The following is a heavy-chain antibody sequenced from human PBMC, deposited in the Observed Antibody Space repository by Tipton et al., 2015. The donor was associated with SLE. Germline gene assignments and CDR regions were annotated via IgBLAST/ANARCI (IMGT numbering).Heavy chain of an antibody. CDR2: IYYSGST. J-gene: IGHJ6*02. CDR3: ARDQGSGRGYYGMDV. D-gene: IGHD6-19*01. Sequence: TLSLTCTVSGGSISSGGYYWSWIRQHPGKGLEWIGYIYYSGSTYYNPSLKSRVTISVDTSKNQFSLKLSSVPAADTAVYYCARDQGSGRGYYGMDVWGQGTTVTVSS. CDR1: GGSISSGGYY. V-gene: IGHV4-31*03.